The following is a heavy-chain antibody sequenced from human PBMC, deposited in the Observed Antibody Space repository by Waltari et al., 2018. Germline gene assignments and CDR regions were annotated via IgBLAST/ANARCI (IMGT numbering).Heavy chain of an antibody. Sequence: QVQLQESGPGLVKPSETLALTCTVSGDSISSYYWSWIRQPPGQGLEWIGYIYYSGSANYNPSLKSRVTISVDTSKNQFSLKLNSMTAADTAVYYCARAVSMGRLFDWSTSYFDYWGQGTLVTVSS. D-gene: IGHD3-9*01. CDR3: ARAVSMGRLFDWSTSYFDY. V-gene: IGHV4-59*01. CDR1: GDSISSYY. CDR2: IYYSGSA. J-gene: IGHJ4*02.